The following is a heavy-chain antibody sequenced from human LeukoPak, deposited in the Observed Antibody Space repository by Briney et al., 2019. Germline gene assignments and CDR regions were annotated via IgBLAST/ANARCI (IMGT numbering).Heavy chain of an antibody. J-gene: IGHJ4*02. V-gene: IGHV1-8*01. Sequence: ASVKVSCKASGYTFTSYDINWVRQATGQGLEWMGWMNPNSGNTGYAQKFQGRVTMTRNTSISTAYIELSSLRSEDTAVYYCARGGQQLDAFDYWGQGTLVTVSS. CDR2: MNPNSGNT. CDR1: GYTFTSYD. CDR3: ARGGQQLDAFDY. D-gene: IGHD6-13*01.